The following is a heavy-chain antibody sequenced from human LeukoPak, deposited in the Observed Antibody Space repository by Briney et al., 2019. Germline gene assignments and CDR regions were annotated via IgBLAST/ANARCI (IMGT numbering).Heavy chain of an antibody. CDR1: GGSISSGGYY. D-gene: IGHD6-6*01. V-gene: IGHV4-31*03. J-gene: IGHJ4*02. Sequence: SQTLSLTCTVSGGSISSGGYYWSWIRQHPGKGLEWIGYIYYSGSTYYNPSLKSRVTISVDTSKNQFSLKLSSVTAADTAVYYCARDLFGYSSSSEVVWGQGTLVTVSS. CDR2: IYYSGST. CDR3: ARDLFGYSSSSEVV.